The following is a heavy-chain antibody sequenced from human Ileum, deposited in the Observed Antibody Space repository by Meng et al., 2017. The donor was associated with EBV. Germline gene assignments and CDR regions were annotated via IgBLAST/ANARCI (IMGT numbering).Heavy chain of an antibody. Sequence: VRRVASGCSLVKPGGFPILSCTASGFTFSSYNMIWVRQAPGKGLEWVSSITTSGADIYYADSLKGRFTISRDNAKNSLYLQMNSLRAEDTAVYYCAAYYYDTSGIDFWGPGTLVTVSS. V-gene: IGHV3-21*02. CDR3: AAYYYDTSGIDF. J-gene: IGHJ4*02. CDR1: GFTFSSYN. D-gene: IGHD3-22*01. CDR2: ITTSGADI.